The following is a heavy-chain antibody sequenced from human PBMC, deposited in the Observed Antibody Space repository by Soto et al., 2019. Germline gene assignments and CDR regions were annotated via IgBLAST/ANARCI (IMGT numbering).Heavy chain of an antibody. V-gene: IGHV1-2*04. D-gene: IGHD4-17*01. J-gene: IGHJ2*01. CDR1: GYTFTGYY. CDR2: INPNSGGT. CDR3: ARGGGGGDLNWYFDL. Sequence: QVQLVQSGAEVKKPGASVKVSCKASGYTFTGYYMHWVRQAPGQGLEWMGWINPNSGGTNYAQKFQGWVTMTRDTPISTANRGLSGLRSDDTAVYYGARGGGGGDLNWYFDLWGRGTLVTVSS.